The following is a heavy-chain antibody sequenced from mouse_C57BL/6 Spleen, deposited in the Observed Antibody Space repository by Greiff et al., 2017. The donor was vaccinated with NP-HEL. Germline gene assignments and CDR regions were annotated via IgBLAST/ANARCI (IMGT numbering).Heavy chain of an antibody. D-gene: IGHD2-3*01. CDR2: ISYDGSN. J-gene: IGHJ2*01. CDR3: ARDDYDLYFDY. V-gene: IGHV3-6*01. Sequence: EVQLQESGPGLVKPSQSLSLTCSVTGYSITSGYYWNWIRQFPGNKLEWMGYISYDGSNNYNPSLKNRISITRDTSKNQFFLKLNSVTTEDTATYYCARDDYDLYFDYWGQGTTLTVSS. CDR1: GYSITSGYY.